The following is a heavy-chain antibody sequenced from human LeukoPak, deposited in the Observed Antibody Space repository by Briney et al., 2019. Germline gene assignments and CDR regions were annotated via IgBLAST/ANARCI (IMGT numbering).Heavy chain of an antibody. CDR1: GFTFSSYA. J-gene: IGHJ4*02. Sequence: PGGSLRLSCAASGFTFSSYAMSWVRQAPGKGLEWASAISGSGGSTYYADSVKGRFTISRDNSKNTLYLQMNSLRAEDTAVYYCARDAGSNYALHFFDYWGQGTLVTVSS. CDR2: ISGSGGST. V-gene: IGHV3-23*01. CDR3: ARDAGSNYALHFFDY. D-gene: IGHD4-11*01.